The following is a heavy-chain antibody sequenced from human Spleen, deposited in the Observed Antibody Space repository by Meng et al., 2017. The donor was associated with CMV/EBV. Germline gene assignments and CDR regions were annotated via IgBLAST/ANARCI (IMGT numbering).Heavy chain of an antibody. Sequence: CSVSFDSVSSNPYYWSWIRQPPGKGLEFIGSIYYSGSTSYNPALESRVTISVDMFQNQFSLKMRSVTAADTAVYYCARVGPGNWFDPWGQGTLVTVSS. J-gene: IGHJ5*02. CDR2: IYYSGST. V-gene: IGHV4-61*01. CDR1: FDSVSSNPYY. CDR3: ARVGPGNWFDP. D-gene: IGHD2/OR15-2a*01.